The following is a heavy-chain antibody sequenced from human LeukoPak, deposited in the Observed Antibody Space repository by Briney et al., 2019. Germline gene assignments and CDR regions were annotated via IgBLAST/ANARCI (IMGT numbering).Heavy chain of an antibody. D-gene: IGHD3-10*01. J-gene: IGHJ4*02. Sequence: AVKVSCKASGFSFTSSAMQWVRQARGQRREWIGGIVVGSGNTNYAQKFQERVTITRAMSTSKASMDLRRLSLWAPAVAFCAAAPVWFGELLSRYWGEGTLVSVSS. CDR1: GFSFTSSA. CDR2: IVVGSGNT. CDR3: AAAPVWFGELLSRY. V-gene: IGHV1-58*02.